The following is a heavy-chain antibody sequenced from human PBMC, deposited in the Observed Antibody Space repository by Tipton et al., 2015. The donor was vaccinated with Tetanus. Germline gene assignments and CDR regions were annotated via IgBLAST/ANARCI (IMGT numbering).Heavy chain of an antibody. CDR2: INWNGGST. V-gene: IGHV3-20*01. CDR3: AREGRVVIRNYYYYGMDV. Sequence: GSLRLSCAASGFTFDDYGMSWVRQAPGKGLEWVSGINWNGGSTGYADSVKGRFTISRDNAKNSLYLQMNSLRAEDTALYHCAREGRVVIRNYYYYGMDVWGQGTTVTVSS. J-gene: IGHJ6*02. CDR1: GFTFDDYG. D-gene: IGHD3-3*01.